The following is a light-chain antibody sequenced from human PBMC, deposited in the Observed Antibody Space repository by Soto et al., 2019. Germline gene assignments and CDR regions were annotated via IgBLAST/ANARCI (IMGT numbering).Light chain of an antibody. Sequence: EVVLTQSPATLSVSPGETATLSCRASQSVSTKLAWYQQKPGQAPRLLINGASTRATGIPARFSGSGSGTEFTLTISSLQSEDFAVYYCQQYETFGQGTKVDI. J-gene: IGKJ1*01. CDR2: GAS. CDR1: QSVSTK. V-gene: IGKV3-15*01. CDR3: QQYET.